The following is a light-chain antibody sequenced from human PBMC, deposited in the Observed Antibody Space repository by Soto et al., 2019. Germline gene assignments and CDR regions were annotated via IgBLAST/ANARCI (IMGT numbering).Light chain of an antibody. CDR3: QSYDSSLSGYV. CDR1: SSNIGAGYP. J-gene: IGLJ1*01. Sequence: QSVLTQPPSVSGAPGQRITISCTGSSSNIGAGYPVHWYQQLPGTAPKLLIFSNTIRPSGVPDRFSGSRSGLAITGLQAEDEADYYCQSYDSSLSGYVFGTGTKVTVL. CDR2: SNT. V-gene: IGLV1-40*01.